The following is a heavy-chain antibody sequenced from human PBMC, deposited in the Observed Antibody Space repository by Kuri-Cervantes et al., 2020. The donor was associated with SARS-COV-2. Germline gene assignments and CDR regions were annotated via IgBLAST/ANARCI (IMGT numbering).Heavy chain of an antibody. CDR2: ISWNGGSI. CDR3: AKDSEITILGYYMDV. D-gene: IGHD3-3*01. CDR1: GFTFDHYA. J-gene: IGHJ6*03. V-gene: IGHV3-9*01. Sequence: GGSLRLSCAASGFTFDHYAMHWVRQAPGKGLEWVSGISWNGGSIGYADSVKGRFTISRDNAKNSLYLQMNSLRAEDTALYYCAKDSEITILGYYMDVWGKGTTVTVSS.